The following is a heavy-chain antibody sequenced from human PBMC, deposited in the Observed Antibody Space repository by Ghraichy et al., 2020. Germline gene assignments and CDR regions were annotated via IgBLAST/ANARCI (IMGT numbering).Heavy chain of an antibody. D-gene: IGHD6-19*01. CDR2: IYFSGST. J-gene: IGHJ3*02. CDR3: ARTDTSGWKRAAFDI. Sequence: SETLSLTCTVSGGSISTYYWSWIRQPPGKGLEWIGYIYFSGSTNYNPSLRSRVTISVDTSKNQFSLKLTSVTAADTAVYYCARTDTSGWKRAAFDIWGQGTMVTVSS. V-gene: IGHV4-59*01. CDR1: GGSISTYY.